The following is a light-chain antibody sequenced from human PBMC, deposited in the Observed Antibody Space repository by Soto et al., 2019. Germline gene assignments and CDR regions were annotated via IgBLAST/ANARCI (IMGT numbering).Light chain of an antibody. CDR1: SSNIGAGYD. CDR3: QSYDSNLSVV. V-gene: IGLV1-40*01. CDR2: GNS. Sequence: VLTQPPSVSGAPGQRVTISCTGSSSNIGAGYDVHWYQQLPGTAPKLLIYGNSNRPSGVPDRFSGSKSGTSASLAITGLQAEDEADYYCQSYDSNLSVVFGGGTKLTVL. J-gene: IGLJ2*01.